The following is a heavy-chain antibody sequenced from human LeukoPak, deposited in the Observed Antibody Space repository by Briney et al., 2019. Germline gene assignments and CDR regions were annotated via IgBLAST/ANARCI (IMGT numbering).Heavy chain of an antibody. CDR1: GYTFTSYG. Sequence: ASVKVSCKASGYTFTSYGISWVRQAPGQGLEWMGWINPNSGDTNHAQNFQGRVTLTGDTSISTAYMELSSLRSDDSAVYYCAGEYCSGGSCRQGFDYWGQGTLVTVSS. CDR2: INPNSGDT. V-gene: IGHV1-2*02. D-gene: IGHD2-15*01. CDR3: AGEYCSGGSCRQGFDY. J-gene: IGHJ4*02.